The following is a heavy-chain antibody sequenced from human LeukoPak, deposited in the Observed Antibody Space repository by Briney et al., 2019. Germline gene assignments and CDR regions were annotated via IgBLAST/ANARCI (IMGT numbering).Heavy chain of an antibody. CDR3: ARVVWGQWLVQGWFDP. CDR2: IYHSGST. Sequence: PSETLSLTCAVSGGSISRSNWWSWVRQSPGKGLEWIGEIYHSGSTNYNPSLKSRVTISVDTSKNQFSLKLSSVTAADTAVYYCARVVWGQWLVQGWFDPWGQGTLVTVSS. J-gene: IGHJ5*02. CDR1: GGSISRSNW. V-gene: IGHV4-4*02. D-gene: IGHD6-19*01.